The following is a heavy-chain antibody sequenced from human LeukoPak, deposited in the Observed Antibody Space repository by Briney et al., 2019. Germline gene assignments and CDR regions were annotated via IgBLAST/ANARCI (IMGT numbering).Heavy chain of an antibody. CDR3: ARAPSGENYFPWCFDL. CDR2: ITRSSTYI. J-gene: IGHJ2*01. Sequence: PGGSLRLSCTASGFTFSSSSVNWVRQAPGKGLEWVSSITRSSTYIYYADSMKGRFTISRDNAKNSLYLQMNSLRADDTAVYYCARAPSGENYFPWCFDLWGRGTLVTVSS. V-gene: IGHV3-21*01. D-gene: IGHD2/OR15-2a*01. CDR1: GFTFSSSS.